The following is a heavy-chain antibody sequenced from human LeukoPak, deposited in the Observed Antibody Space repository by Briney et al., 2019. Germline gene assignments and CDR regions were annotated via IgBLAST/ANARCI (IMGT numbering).Heavy chain of an antibody. J-gene: IGHJ3*02. CDR1: GGSISSSSYY. Sequence: SETLSLTCTVSGGSISSSSYYWGWIRQPPGKGLEWIGSIYYSGSTYYNPSLKSRVTISVDTSKNQFSLKLSSVIAADTAVYYCARVVLGYSYELAFDIWGQGTMVTVSS. V-gene: IGHV4-39*07. CDR2: IYYSGST. CDR3: ARVVLGYSYELAFDI. D-gene: IGHD5-18*01.